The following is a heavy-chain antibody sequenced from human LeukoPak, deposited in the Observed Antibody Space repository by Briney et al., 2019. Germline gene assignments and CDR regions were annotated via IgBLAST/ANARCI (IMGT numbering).Heavy chain of an antibody. D-gene: IGHD2-8*01. V-gene: IGHV1-8*01. CDR3: ARGRDRYCTNGVPSPAFDI. Sequence: GASVKVSCKASGYTFTSYDINWVRQATGQGLEWMGWMNPNSGNTGYAQKFQGRVTMTRNTSISTAYMELSSLRSEDTAVYYCARGRDRYCTNGVPSPAFDIWGQGTMVTVSS. CDR1: GYTFTSYD. J-gene: IGHJ3*02. CDR2: MNPNSGNT.